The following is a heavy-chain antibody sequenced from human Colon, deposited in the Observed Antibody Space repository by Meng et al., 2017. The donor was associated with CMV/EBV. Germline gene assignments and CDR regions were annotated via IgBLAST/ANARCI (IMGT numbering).Heavy chain of an antibody. CDR1: GLTLSEYG. Sequence: GESLKISCPASGLTLSEYGVHWVRQAPGKGLEWAASISHDGEKKYYADSVKGRFTISRDNSNNTVFLQMNALTTADTSVYYCAKVVVAATALFYYGLDVWGQGTTVTVSS. CDR3: AKVVVAATALFYYGLDV. J-gene: IGHJ6*02. V-gene: IGHV3-30*18. CDR2: ISHDGEKK. D-gene: IGHD2-15*01.